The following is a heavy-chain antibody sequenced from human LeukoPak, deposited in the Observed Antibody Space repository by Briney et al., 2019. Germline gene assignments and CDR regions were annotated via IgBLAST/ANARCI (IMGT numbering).Heavy chain of an antibody. V-gene: IGHV1-18*01. CDR3: AREDIVVVPAARDYYYYYGMDV. J-gene: IGHJ6*02. D-gene: IGHD2-2*01. CDR1: GYTFTSYG. CDR2: ISAYNGNT. Sequence: ASVKVSCKASGYTFTSYGISWVRQAPGQGLEWMGWISAYNGNTNYAQKLQGRVTMTTDTSTSTAHMELRSLRSDDTAVYYCAREDIVVVPAARDYYYYYGMDVWGQGTTVTVSS.